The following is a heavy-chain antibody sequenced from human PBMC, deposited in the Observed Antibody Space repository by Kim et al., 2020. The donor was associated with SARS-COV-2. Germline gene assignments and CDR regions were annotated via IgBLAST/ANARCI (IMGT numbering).Heavy chain of an antibody. CDR2: IDPSDSYT. CDR3: ARLSYSSSWYSRWFDP. CDR1: GYSFTSYW. D-gene: IGHD6-13*01. Sequence: ESLKISCKGSGYSFTSYWISWVRQMPGKGLEWMGRIDPSDSYTNYSPSFQGHVTISADKSISTAYLQWSSLKASDTAMYYCARLSYSSSWYSRWFDPWGQGTLVTVSS. J-gene: IGHJ5*02. V-gene: IGHV5-10-1*01.